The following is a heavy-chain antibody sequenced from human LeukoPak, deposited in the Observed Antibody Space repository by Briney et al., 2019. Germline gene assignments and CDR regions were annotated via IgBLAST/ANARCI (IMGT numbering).Heavy chain of an antibody. Sequence: SETLSLTCTVSGGSISSSSYYWGWIRRPPGKGLEWIGSVYYSGGTYSNPSLQSRVAIFVDTSKNQFSLELSSVTAADTAVYYCATDWAVTTPPNWFDSRGQGTLVTVSS. V-gene: IGHV4-39*02. CDR1: GGSISSSSYY. D-gene: IGHD3-22*01. CDR2: VYYSGGT. J-gene: IGHJ5*01. CDR3: ATDWAVTTPPNWFDS.